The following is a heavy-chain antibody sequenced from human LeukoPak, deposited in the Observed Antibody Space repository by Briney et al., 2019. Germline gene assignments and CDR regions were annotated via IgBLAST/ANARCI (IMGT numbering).Heavy chain of an antibody. D-gene: IGHD1-14*01. J-gene: IGHJ3*02. CDR2: ITGCGTTI. CDR1: GFTFSDYY. CDR3: ARDPSPGYDPLDI. Sequence: GGSLRLSCAASGFTFSDYYMSWLCQAPGKGLVGVSYITGCGTTIYYADSVRGRFTISSDNAKNSLYLQMNSLRAEDTAVYYCARDPSPGYDPLDIWGQGTMVTVSS. V-gene: IGHV3-11*04.